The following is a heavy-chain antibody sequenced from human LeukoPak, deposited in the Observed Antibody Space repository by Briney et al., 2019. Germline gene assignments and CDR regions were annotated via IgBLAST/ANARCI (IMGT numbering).Heavy chain of an antibody. CDR3: AASITMFDY. CDR2: IKEDGTVK. Sequence: PGGSLRLSCAASGFTFSRYWMSWVRQAPGKGLEWVANIKEDGTVKYYVESVKGRFTISRDNAKNSLYLQMNSLRAEDTAVYYCAASITMFDYWGQGTPVTVSS. V-gene: IGHV3-7*02. D-gene: IGHD3-10*01. CDR1: GFTFSRYW. J-gene: IGHJ4*02.